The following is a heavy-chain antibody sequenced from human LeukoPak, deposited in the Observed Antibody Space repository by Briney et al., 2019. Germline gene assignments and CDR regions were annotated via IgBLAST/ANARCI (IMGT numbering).Heavy chain of an antibody. CDR1: GFTLSSYS. Sequence: GGSLRLSCAASGFTLSSYSMNWVRQAPGKGLEWLSYIGISSSTIYYADSVKGRFTISRDSAKNSLYLQMNSLRDEDTAVYYCARASFQRWLQLGGDWGQGALVTVSS. D-gene: IGHD5-24*01. CDR3: ARASFQRWLQLGGD. J-gene: IGHJ4*02. CDR2: IGISSSTI. V-gene: IGHV3-48*02.